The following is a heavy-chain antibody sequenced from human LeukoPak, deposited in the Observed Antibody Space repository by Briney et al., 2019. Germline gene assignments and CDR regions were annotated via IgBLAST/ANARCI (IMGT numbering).Heavy chain of an antibody. CDR1: GFTFSSYG. V-gene: IGHV3-23*01. J-gene: IGHJ4*02. CDR2: ISGSGGST. D-gene: IGHD3-9*01. CDR3: AKDMLGWLFNLIDY. Sequence: GGTLRLSCAASGFTFSSYGMSWVRQAPGKGLEWVSAISGSGGSTYYADSVKGRFTISRDNSKNTLYLQMNSLRAEDTAVYYCAKDMLGWLFNLIDYWGQGTLVTVSS.